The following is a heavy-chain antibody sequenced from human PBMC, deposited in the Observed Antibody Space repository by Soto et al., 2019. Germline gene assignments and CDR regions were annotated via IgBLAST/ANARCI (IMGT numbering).Heavy chain of an antibody. CDR3: ARAPAYSSSWYGASYYYGMDV. CDR1: GFTFSSYA. D-gene: IGHD6-13*01. CDR2: ISYDGSNK. V-gene: IGHV3-30-3*01. Sequence: GGSLRLSCAASGFTFSSYAMHWVRQAPGKGLEWVAVISYDGSNKYYADSVKGRFTISRGNSKNTLYLQMNSLRAEDQAVYYCARAPAYSSSWYGASYYYGMDVWGQGTTVTVSS. J-gene: IGHJ6*02.